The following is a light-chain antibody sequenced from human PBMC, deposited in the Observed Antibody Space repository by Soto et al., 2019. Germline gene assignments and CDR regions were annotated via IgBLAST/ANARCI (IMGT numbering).Light chain of an antibody. Sequence: EIVLTQSPATLSLSPGERATLSCRASQSVGSSLAWYQQRPGQAPRLIIHDASNRATGIPARFSGSGSGTDFTLTISSLEPEDFAVYSCQQGSWPPLVFGGGTRVEIK. V-gene: IGKV3-11*01. CDR1: QSVGSS. J-gene: IGKJ4*01. CDR2: DAS. CDR3: QQGSWPPLV.